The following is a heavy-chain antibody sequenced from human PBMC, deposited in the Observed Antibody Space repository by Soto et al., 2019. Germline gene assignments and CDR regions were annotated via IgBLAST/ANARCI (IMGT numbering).Heavy chain of an antibody. V-gene: IGHV3-30*03. D-gene: IGHD2-21*02. J-gene: IGHJ4*02. CDR1: GFTFSSYG. CDR2: ISYDGSNK. Sequence: GGSLRLSCAASGFTFSSYGMHWVRQAPGKGLEWVAVISYDGSNKYYADSVKGRFTISRDNAKNTLYLQMNNLRVEDTAVYYCARGGDPDYWGQGTQVTASS. CDR3: ARGGDPDY.